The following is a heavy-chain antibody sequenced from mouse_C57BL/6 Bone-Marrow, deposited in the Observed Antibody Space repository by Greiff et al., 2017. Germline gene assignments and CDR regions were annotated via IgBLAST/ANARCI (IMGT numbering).Heavy chain of an antibody. D-gene: IGHD2-4*01. J-gene: IGHJ4*01. CDR2: IDPENGDT. CDR3: TTDVDEYDEYYYAMDY. V-gene: IGHV14-4*01. Sequence: VQLQQSGAELVRPGASVKLSCTASGFNIKDDYMHWVKQRPEQGLEWIGWIDPENGDTEYASKFQGKATITADTSSNTAYLQLSSLTSEDTAVYYCTTDVDEYDEYYYAMDYWGQGTSGTVSS. CDR1: GFNIKDDY.